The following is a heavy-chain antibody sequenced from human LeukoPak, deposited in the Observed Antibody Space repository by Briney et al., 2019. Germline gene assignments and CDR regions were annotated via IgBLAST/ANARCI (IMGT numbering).Heavy chain of an antibody. V-gene: IGHV1-2*02. CDR1: GYTFTVYY. Sequence: ASVKVSCKASGYTFTVYYMHWVRQAPGQGLEWMGWINPNSGGTNYAQKFQGRVTKTRGTSISTAYMELSRLRSDDTAVYYCAGGYGSGGSCSYFDYGGQGTLVSVFS. J-gene: IGHJ4*02. D-gene: IGHD2-15*01. CDR3: AGGYGSGGSCSYFDY. CDR2: INPNSGGT.